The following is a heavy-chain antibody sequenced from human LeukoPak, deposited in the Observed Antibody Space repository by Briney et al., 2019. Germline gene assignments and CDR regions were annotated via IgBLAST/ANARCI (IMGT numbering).Heavy chain of an antibody. CDR2: INHSGST. CDR1: GGSFSGYY. V-gene: IGHV4-34*01. CDR3: ARGADSSSWFWFDA. D-gene: IGHD6-13*01. J-gene: IGHJ5*02. Sequence: PSETLSLTCAVYGGSFSGYYWSWIRQPPGKGLEWIGEINHSGSTNYNPSLKSRVTISVDTSKNQFSLKLSSVTAADTAVYYCARGADSSSWFWFDAWGQGTLVTVSS.